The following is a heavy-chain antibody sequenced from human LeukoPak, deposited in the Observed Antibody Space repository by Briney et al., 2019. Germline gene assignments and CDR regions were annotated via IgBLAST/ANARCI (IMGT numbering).Heavy chain of an antibody. CDR1: GGTFSSYA. J-gene: IGHJ3*02. D-gene: IGHD3-9*01. CDR3: ARCGRDYDIYCAFDI. V-gene: IGHV1-69*06. Sequence: ASVKVSCKASGGTFSSYAISWVRQAPGQGLEWMGGIIPIFGTANYAQKFQGRVTITADKSTSTAYMELSSLRSEDTAVYYCARCGRDYDIYCAFDIWGQGTMVTVSS. CDR2: IIPIFGTA.